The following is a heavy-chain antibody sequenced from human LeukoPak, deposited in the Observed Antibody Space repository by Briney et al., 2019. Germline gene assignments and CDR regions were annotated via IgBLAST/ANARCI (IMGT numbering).Heavy chain of an antibody. CDR1: GFTFSSYD. J-gene: IGHJ4*02. CDR2: ISGGGGST. D-gene: IGHD5-24*01. Sequence: GGTLRLSCAASGFTFSSYDMSWVRQAPGKGLEWVSVISGGGGSTYYADSVKGRFTISRDNSKNTLYLQMNSLRAEDTAVYYCAREILAPGKMNDYSGQGTLVTVSS. V-gene: IGHV3-23*01. CDR3: AREILAPGKMNDY.